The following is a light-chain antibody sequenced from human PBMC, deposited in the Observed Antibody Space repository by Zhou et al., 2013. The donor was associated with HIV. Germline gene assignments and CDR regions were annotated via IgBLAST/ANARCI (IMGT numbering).Light chain of an antibody. CDR3: QQANRFPQT. Sequence: DIQMTQSPSTLSASVGDKVTITCRASRSISTHLSWYQHKPGKVPKLLIYAATILQSGVPSRFSGSGFGTDFTLTINRLHPEDFATYYCQQANRFPQTFGQGTKLEIK. J-gene: IGKJ2*01. CDR2: AAT. CDR1: RSISTH. V-gene: IGKV1-39*01.